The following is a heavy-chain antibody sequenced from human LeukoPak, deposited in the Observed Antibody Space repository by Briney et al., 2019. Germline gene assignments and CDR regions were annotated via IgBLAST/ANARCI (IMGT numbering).Heavy chain of an antibody. CDR3: ARHRDCSSGACYPDY. V-gene: IGHV5-10-1*01. D-gene: IGHD2-15*01. J-gene: IGHJ4*02. Sequence: GESLRISCKGSGYSFSNYWISWVRQMPGKGLEWMGRIAPSDSYTNYSPSFQGHVTISADKSITTAYLQWSGLKASDTATYYCARHRDCSSGACYPDYWGQGTLVTVSS. CDR2: IAPSDSYT. CDR1: GYSFSNYW.